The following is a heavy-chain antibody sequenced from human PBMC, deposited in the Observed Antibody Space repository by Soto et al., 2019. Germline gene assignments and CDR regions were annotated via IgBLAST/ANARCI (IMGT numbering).Heavy chain of an antibody. V-gene: IGHV4-34*01. D-gene: IGHD3-10*01. CDR1: GESFSGHI. J-gene: IGHJ4*02. Sequence: SETLSLTCAVYGESFSGHIWTWIRQTPGKGLQWIGQINHSGSASYNPSLKSRVTISVHTSNSQFSLELSSVTAADTAVYYCARSGGGGSGSYPNPDYWGQGTLVTVSS. CDR2: INHSGSA. CDR3: ARSGGGGSGSYPNPDY.